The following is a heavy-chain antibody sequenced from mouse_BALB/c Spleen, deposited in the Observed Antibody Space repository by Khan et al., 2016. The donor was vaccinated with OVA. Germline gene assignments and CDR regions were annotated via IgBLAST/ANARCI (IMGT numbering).Heavy chain of an antibody. CDR1: GFTFSGFG. D-gene: IGHD2-3*01. CDR3: ARRRIFDGYYGGPMDY. CDR2: ISSGSSTI. V-gene: IGHV5-17*02. J-gene: IGHJ4*01. Sequence: EVELVESGGNLVQPGGSRKLSCAASGFTFSGFGMNWVRQAPEKGLEWVAYISSGSSTIYYADTVKGRFTISRDNPKNTLFLQMTSLRSEDTAIYDCARRRIFDGYYGGPMDYWGQGTSVTVSS.